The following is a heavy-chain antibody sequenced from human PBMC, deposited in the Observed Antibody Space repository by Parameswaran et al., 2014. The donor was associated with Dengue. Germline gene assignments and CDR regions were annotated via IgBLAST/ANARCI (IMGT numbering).Heavy chain of an antibody. CDR2: ISGNSGST. D-gene: IGHD3-10*01. V-gene: IGHV3-23*01. J-gene: IGHJ4*02. CDR1: GFTFSSYA. CDR3: AKLSTIASYYGSFDF. Sequence: GGSLRLSCAASGFTFSSYAMSWVRQAPGTGLEWVSVISGNSGSTYYADSVKGRFTVSRDNSKNTLYLQMNSLRAEDTTVYYCAKLSTIASYYGSFDFWGQGTLVTVSS.